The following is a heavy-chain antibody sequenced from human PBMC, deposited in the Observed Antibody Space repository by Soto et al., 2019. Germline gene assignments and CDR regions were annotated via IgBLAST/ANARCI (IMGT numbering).Heavy chain of an antibody. CDR2: ISSSSSYI. Sequence: EVQLVESGGGLVKPGGSLRLSCAASGFTFSSYSMNWVRQAPGKGLEWVSSISSSSSYIYYADSVKGRFTISRDNANNSLYLQMNSLRAEATAVYYCARDVNSSSWYVKGGYYGMDFWGQGTTVTVSS. J-gene: IGHJ6*02. D-gene: IGHD6-13*01. CDR1: GFTFSSYS. CDR3: ARDVNSSSWYVKGGYYGMDF. V-gene: IGHV3-21*01.